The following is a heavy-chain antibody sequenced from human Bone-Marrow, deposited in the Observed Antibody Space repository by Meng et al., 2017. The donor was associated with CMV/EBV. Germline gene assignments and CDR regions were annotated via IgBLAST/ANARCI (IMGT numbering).Heavy chain of an antibody. CDR1: GYSFTSYW. J-gene: IGHJ4*02. Sequence: KVSCKGSGYSFTSYWIGWVRQMPGKGLEWMGIIYPGDSDTRYSPSFQGQVTISADKSTSTAYLQCSSLKAADTAMYYCASIRSTSSPSDYWGQGTLVTVSS. CDR3: ASIRSTSSPSDY. CDR2: IYPGDSDT. D-gene: IGHD6-13*01. V-gene: IGHV5-51*01.